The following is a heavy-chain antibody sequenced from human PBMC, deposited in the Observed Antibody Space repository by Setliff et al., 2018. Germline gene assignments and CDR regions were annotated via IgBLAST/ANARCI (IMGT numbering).Heavy chain of an antibody. CDR1: GGSFSGYY. D-gene: IGHD5-12*01. V-gene: IGHV4-34*01. CDR3: ARNPDFLQYSFDL. Sequence: SETLSLTCAVYGGSFSGYYWTWIRQSPGRGLEWIGEINHSGITNYNPSLKSRLTIAVDTSKNEFSLILASVTAADTAVYYCARNPDFLQYSFDLWGRGTLVTVSS. J-gene: IGHJ2*01. CDR2: INHSGIT.